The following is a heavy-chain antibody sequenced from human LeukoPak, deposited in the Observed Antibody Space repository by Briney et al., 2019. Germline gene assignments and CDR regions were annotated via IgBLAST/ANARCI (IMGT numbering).Heavy chain of an antibody. CDR1: GFTFRNYD. D-gene: IGHD6-19*01. CDR3: ARDRAGDFDY. CDR2: IGAAGDT. V-gene: IGHV3-13*04. Sequence: GGSLRLSCVASGFTFRNYDVHWVRQATGKGLEWVSGIGAAGDTYYPGSVKGRSTISRENANNSLYLQMNSLRAGDTAMYYCARDRAGDFDYWGQGTLVTVSS. J-gene: IGHJ4*02.